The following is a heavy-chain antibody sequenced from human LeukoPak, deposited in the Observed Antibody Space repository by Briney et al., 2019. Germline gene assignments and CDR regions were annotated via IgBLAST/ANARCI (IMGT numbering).Heavy chain of an antibody. CDR2: FYYSGSGSD. Sequence: PSETLSLTCTVSGGSISGYYWNWIRQPPGKGLEWIGGFYYSGSGSDNYNPSLKSRLTISGDTSKNQFSLKLRSVTAADTAVYYCARSPGLEARGMRWFFDLWGRGTLVTVSS. J-gene: IGHJ2*01. V-gene: IGHV4-59*01. CDR1: GGSISGYY. D-gene: IGHD6-13*01. CDR3: ARSPGLEARGMRWFFDL.